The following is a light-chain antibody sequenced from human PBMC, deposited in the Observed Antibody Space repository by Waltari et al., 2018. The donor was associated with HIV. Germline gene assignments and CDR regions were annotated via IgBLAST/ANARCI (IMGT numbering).Light chain of an antibody. Sequence: AAVTQEPSMTVSPGGTSLLTWGSSAGAVTSPHYAYWFQQKPGQAHTTLIFDTTKRHSWTPARFSGFLLGDKAVLTLSGALSEDEAFYYCLLFVGATRIFGGGTMVTV. CDR3: LLFVGATRI. J-gene: IGLJ2*01. CDR2: DTT. V-gene: IGLV7-46*01. CDR1: AGAVTSPHY.